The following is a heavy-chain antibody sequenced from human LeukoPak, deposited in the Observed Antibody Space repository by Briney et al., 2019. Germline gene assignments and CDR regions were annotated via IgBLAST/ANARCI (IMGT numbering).Heavy chain of an antibody. CDR1: GFTVSSNS. V-gene: IGHV3-53*05. Sequence: PGGSLRLSCTVSGFTVSSNSMSWVRQAPGKGLEWVSFIYSDNTHYSDSVKGRFTISRDNAKNSLYLQMNSLRAEDTALYYCAKDSSRDYYYYMDAWGKGTTVTISS. CDR3: AKDSSRDYYYYMDA. J-gene: IGHJ6*03. CDR2: IYSDNT.